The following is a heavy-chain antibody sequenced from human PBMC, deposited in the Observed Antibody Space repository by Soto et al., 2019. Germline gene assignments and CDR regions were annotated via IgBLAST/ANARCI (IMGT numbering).Heavy chain of an antibody. J-gene: IGHJ2*01. V-gene: IGHV4-31*03. CDR2: IYYSGST. D-gene: IGHD4-17*01. CDR1: GGSISSGGYH. Sequence: SETLSLTCTVSGGSISSGGYHWSWIRQHPGKGLEWIGYIYYSGSTYYNPSLKSRVTISVDTSKNQFSLKLSSVTAADTAVYYCARGDDYGDYGDWYFDLWGRGTLVTVSS. CDR3: ARGDDYGDYGDWYFDL.